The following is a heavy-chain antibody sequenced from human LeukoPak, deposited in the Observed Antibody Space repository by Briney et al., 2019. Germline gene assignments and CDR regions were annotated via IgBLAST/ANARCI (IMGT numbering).Heavy chain of an antibody. V-gene: IGHV4-59*12. CDR3: ARDYYDSSGFDY. J-gene: IGHJ4*02. CDR2: IYYSGST. Sequence: SETLSLTCTVSGGSISSYYWSWIRQPPGKGLEWIGYIYYSGSTNYNPSLKSRVTISVDTSKNQFSLKLSSVTAADTAVYYCARDYYDSSGFDYWGQGTLVTVSS. CDR1: GGSISSYY. D-gene: IGHD3-22*01.